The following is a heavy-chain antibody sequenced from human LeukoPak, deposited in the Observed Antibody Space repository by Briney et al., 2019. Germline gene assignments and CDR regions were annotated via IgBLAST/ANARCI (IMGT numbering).Heavy chain of an antibody. D-gene: IGHD3-16*02. V-gene: IGHV3-7*01. J-gene: IGHJ4*02. Sequence: GGSLRLSCAASGFTFSSYWMSWVRQAPGKGLEWVANIKQDGSEKYYVDSVKGRFTISRDNAKNSLYLQMNSLRAEDTAVYYCARDMFGGVIVMFGYWGQGTLVTVSS. CDR1: GFTFSSYW. CDR3: ARDMFGGVIVMFGY. CDR2: IKQDGSEK.